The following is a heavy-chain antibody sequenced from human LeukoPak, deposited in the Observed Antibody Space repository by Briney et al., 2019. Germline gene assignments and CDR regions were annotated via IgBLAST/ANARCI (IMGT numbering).Heavy chain of an antibody. V-gene: IGHV4-31*03. CDR3: AVQTYYYVSSGYDY. Sequence: SETLSLTCTVSGGSISSGGYYWSWIRQHPGKGLEWIGYIYYSGSTYYNPSLKSRVTISVDTSKNQFSLKLSSVTAADTAVYYCAVQTYYYVSSGYDYWGQGTLVTVSS. CDR2: IYYSGST. J-gene: IGHJ4*02. D-gene: IGHD3-22*01. CDR1: GGSISSGGYY.